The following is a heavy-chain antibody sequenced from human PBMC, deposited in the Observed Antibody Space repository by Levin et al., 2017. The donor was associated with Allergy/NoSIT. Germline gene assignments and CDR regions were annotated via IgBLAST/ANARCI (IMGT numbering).Heavy chain of an antibody. V-gene: IGHV1-69*06. Sequence: PGESLKISCKASGGTFSSYAISWVRQAPGQGLEWMGGIIPIFGTANYAQKFQGRVTITADKSTSTAYMELSSLRSEDTAVYYCARNGREVFARMEHYYYYYMDGWGKGTTVTVSS. CDR1: GGTFSSYA. D-gene: IGHD2-8*01. CDR2: IIPIFGTA. CDR3: ARNGREVFARMEHYYYYYMDG. J-gene: IGHJ6*03.